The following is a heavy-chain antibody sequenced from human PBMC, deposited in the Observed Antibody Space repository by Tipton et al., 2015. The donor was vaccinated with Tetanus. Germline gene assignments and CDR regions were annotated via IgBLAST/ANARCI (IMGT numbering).Heavy chain of an antibody. CDR2: ISSSGSYT. D-gene: IGHD6-6*01. Sequence: SLRLSCAASGFIFSSCGMSWVRQAPGKGLEWVSFISSSGSYTYYAGSLRGRFFISRDNAKNTLYLQMNSLRADDTAVYFCAKSEARLGTSSSLDWGQGTLVTVSS. CDR1: GFIFSSCG. J-gene: IGHJ4*02. CDR3: AKSEARLGTSSSLD. V-gene: IGHV3-21*04.